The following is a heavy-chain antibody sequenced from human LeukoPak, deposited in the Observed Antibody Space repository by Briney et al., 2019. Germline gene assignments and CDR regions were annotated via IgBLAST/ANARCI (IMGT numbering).Heavy chain of an antibody. CDR3: AREEPRSYYYYGMDV. D-gene: IGHD1-14*01. CDR1: GFTFSSSW. V-gene: IGHV3-74*01. CDR2: INSDGSST. Sequence: GGSLRLSCAASGFTFSSSWMHWVRQAPGKGLVWVSRINSDGSSTSYADSVKGRFTISRDNAKNTLYLQMNSLRAEDTAVYYCAREEPRSYYYYGMDVWGQGTTVTVSS. J-gene: IGHJ6*02.